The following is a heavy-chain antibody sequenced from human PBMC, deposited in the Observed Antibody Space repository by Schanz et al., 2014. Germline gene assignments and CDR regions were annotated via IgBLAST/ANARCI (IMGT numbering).Heavy chain of an antibody. D-gene: IGHD3-9*01. CDR1: GYTLTHYA. V-gene: IGHV1-18*01. CDR3: ARVQDDILTGSEYYYGMDV. Sequence: QVQLVESGSELKKPGASVKVSCKASGYTLTHYAMNWVRQAPGQGLEWMGWISTSNGNTNYIQKLQGRVTMTTDTSTSTAYMELRSLRSDDTAVYYCARVQDDILTGSEYYYGMDVWGQGTTVTVSS. J-gene: IGHJ6*02. CDR2: ISTSNGNT.